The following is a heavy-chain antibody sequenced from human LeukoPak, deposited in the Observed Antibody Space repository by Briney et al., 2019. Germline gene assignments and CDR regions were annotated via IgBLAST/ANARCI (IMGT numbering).Heavy chain of an antibody. D-gene: IGHD2-15*01. J-gene: IGHJ4*02. CDR1: GFTFSRYS. CDR2: ISSSSSYI. CDR3: ARAWTYCSGGSCYTGGVDY. V-gene: IGHV3-21*01. Sequence: GGSLRLSCAASGFTFSRYSMNWVRPAPGKGLEGVSSISSSSSYIYYADSVKGRFTISRDNAKNSLYLQMNSLRAEDTAVYYCARAWTYCSGGSCYTGGVDYWGQGTLVTVSS.